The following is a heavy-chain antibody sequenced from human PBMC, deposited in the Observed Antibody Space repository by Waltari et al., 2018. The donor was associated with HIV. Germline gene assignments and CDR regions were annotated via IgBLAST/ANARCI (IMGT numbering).Heavy chain of an antibody. CDR2: ISRNGDSV. Sequence: QLVESGGALVQPGRSLRLSCVASGFSFGDYAMYWVRQPPGKGLEWVSGISRNGDSVAYAASVKGRFTMSRDSAKRSLYLEMISLKPEDTALYYCTKGRTAAAGFFACDTWGQGTRVIVSS. CDR1: GFSFGDYA. D-gene: IGHD6-25*01. V-gene: IGHV3-9*01. J-gene: IGHJ3*02. CDR3: TKGRTAAAGFFACDT.